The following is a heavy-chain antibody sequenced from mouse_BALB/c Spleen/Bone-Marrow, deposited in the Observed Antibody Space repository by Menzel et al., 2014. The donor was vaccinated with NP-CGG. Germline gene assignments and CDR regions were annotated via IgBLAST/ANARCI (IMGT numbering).Heavy chain of an antibody. V-gene: IGHV14-3*02. J-gene: IGHJ3*01. CDR3: ARGVRQLGLPF. CDR1: GFNIRDTY. D-gene: IGHD3-2*01. Sequence: VQLQQPGAELVKPGASVKLSCTSSGFNIRDTYMHWVKQRPEQGLEWIGKIDPAKDNTEYDPKFQGKATITADTPSNTAYLQLSSLTSEDTAVYYCARGVRQLGLPFWGQGTLVTVSA. CDR2: IDPAKDNT.